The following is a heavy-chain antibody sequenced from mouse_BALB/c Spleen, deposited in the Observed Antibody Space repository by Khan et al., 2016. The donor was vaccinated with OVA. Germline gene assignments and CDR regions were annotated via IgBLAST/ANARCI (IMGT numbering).Heavy chain of an antibody. CDR2: INSGGST. CDR3: TRLVDY. V-gene: IGHV5-6-5*01. J-gene: IGHJ4*01. Sequence: EVQLVESGGGLVKPGGSLKLSCAASGFTFSSYAVSWIRQTPEKRLEWVASINSGGSTYYSDSVNGRFTIFRDDARNILSLQMSSLRAEDAAKYYSTRLVDYWGQGTSVTVSS. CDR1: GFTFSSYA.